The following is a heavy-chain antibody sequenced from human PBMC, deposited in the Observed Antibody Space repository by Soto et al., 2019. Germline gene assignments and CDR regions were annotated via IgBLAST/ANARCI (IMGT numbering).Heavy chain of an antibody. CDR1: GFTFSNAW. CDR3: TTDPDTAMVRHYYYYGMDV. CDR2: IKSKTDGGTT. J-gene: IGHJ6*02. Sequence: GGSLRLSCAASGFTFSNAWMNWVRQAPGKGLEWVGRIKSKTDGGTTDYAAPVKGRFTISRDDSKNTLYLQMNSLKTEDTAVYYCTTDPDTAMVRHYYYYGMDVWGQGTTVTVSS. D-gene: IGHD5-18*01. V-gene: IGHV3-15*07.